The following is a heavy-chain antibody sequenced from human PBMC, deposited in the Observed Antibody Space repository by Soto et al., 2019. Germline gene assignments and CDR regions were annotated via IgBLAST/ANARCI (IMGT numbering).Heavy chain of an antibody. J-gene: IGHJ4*01. Sequence: EVQLLESGGGLVQPGGSLRLSCAASGFIFSSSAMTWVRQAPGKGLEWVSGLSAGGTATYYADSVKGRITISRDNSKNSLYLQVNSLRVEYTALYLCAKAVGGSSYAYLPADWGDGTLVTVSS. CDR3: AKAVGGSSYAYLPAD. CDR1: GFIFSSSA. CDR2: LSAGGTAT. D-gene: IGHD5-18*01. V-gene: IGHV3-23*01.